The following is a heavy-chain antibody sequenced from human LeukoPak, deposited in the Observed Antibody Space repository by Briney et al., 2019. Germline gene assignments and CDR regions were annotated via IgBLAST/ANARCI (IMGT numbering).Heavy chain of an antibody. CDR1: GFTFNTYS. CDR3: AREGRRISALDY. CDR2: VSSGSSLI. V-gene: IGHV3-21*01. D-gene: IGHD2-15*01. Sequence: GGSLRLSCEASGFTFNTYSMNWVRQAPGKGLEWVAAVSSGSSLIKCAESVKGRFTISRDNTKNSVFLHMTGLGGEDTGVYYCAREGRRISALDYWGQGTLVTVSS. J-gene: IGHJ4*02.